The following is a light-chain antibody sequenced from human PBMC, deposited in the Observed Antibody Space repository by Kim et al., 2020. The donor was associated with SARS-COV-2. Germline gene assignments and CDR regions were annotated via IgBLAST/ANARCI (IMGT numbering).Light chain of an antibody. CDR1: KLGDKY. CDR2: QDT. V-gene: IGLV3-1*01. J-gene: IGLJ2*01. Sequence: SYELTQPPSMSVSPGQTASITCSGNKLGDKYASWYQQRPGQSPVVVIYQDTKRPSGIPERFSGSNSGNTATLTISGTQTMDEADYYCQAWDRSTVVFGGGTKVTVL. CDR3: QAWDRSTVV.